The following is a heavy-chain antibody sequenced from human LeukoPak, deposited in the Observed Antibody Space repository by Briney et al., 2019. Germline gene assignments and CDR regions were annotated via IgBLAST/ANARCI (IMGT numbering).Heavy chain of an antibody. CDR1: GFSLTTRGVV. V-gene: IGHV2-5*02. CDR2: IYGDDNK. CDR3: VHRTTVTSFDY. D-gene: IGHD4-17*01. J-gene: IGHJ4*02. Sequence: ESGPTLVKPTQTLTLTCTFSGFSLTTRGVVVGWVRQPSGKALEWVAFIYGDDNKRYTPSLKSRLTITKDTSKNQVVLTMTNVDPVDTATYYCVHRTTVTSFDYWGQGTLVTVSS.